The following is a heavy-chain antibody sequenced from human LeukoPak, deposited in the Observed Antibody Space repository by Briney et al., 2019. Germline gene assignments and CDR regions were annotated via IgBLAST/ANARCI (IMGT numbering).Heavy chain of an antibody. CDR1: GFTFSSYS. CDR3: ARASDVVGATTGSDY. J-gene: IGHJ4*02. CDR2: ISSSSSYI. Sequence: KPGGSLRLSCAASGFTFSSYSMNWVRQAPGKGLEWVSFISSSSSYIYYADSVKGRFTISRDNAKNSLYLQMNSLRAEDTAVYYCARASDVVGATTGSDYWGQGTLVTVSS. V-gene: IGHV3-21*01. D-gene: IGHD1-26*01.